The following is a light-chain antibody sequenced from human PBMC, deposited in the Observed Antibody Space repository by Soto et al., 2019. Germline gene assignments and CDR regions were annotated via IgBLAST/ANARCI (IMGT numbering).Light chain of an antibody. Sequence: AIQMTQSPSSLSASVGDRVSITCRASQDISDDLGWYQQKPGKAPKVLIYGASILQSGVPSRFSGSGSGTDFTLTISSLQPEDFATYYCLQDYNYPWTFGQGTSVEIK. CDR2: GAS. CDR1: QDISDD. J-gene: IGKJ1*01. V-gene: IGKV1-6*01. CDR3: LQDYNYPWT.